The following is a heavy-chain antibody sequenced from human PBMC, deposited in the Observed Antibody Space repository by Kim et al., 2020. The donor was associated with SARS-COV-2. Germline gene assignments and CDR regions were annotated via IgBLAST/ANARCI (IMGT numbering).Heavy chain of an antibody. Sequence: WYGFFCYNKNTNYNPSLKSRVTISVDTSKNPFSLKLSSVPAADTAVYYCARDFGNYFDYLGQGTLATV. D-gene: IGHD3-16*01. V-gene: IGHV4-59*01. CDR3: ARDFGNYFDY. J-gene: IGHJ4*02. CDR2: FCYNKNT.